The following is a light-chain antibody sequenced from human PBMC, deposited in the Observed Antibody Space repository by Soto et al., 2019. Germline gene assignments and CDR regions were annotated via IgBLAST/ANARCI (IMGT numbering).Light chain of an antibody. CDR3: QQYGSSRWT. V-gene: IGKV3-20*01. CDR2: GAC. CDR1: QSVSSSY. Sequence: EIVLTQSPDTLSLSPGERATLSCRASQSVSSSYLAWYQQNRGQAPRLLIYGACSRATGIPDRFSGSGSGTDFTLTISRLEPEDFAVYYCQQYGSSRWTFGQGTKVDIK. J-gene: IGKJ1*01.